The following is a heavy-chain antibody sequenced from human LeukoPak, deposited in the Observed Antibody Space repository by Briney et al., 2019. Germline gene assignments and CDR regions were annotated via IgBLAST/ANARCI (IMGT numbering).Heavy chain of an antibody. Sequence: YPGGSLRLSCAASGFTFSSYAMHWVRQAPGKGLEWVAVISYDGSNKYYADSVKGRFTISRDNSKNTLYLQMNSLRAEDTAVYYCARGEADSYPHWFYWGQGTLVTVSS. CDR2: ISYDGSNK. V-gene: IGHV3-30-3*01. J-gene: IGHJ4*02. CDR1: GFTFSSYA. D-gene: IGHD5-18*01. CDR3: ARGEADSYPHWFY.